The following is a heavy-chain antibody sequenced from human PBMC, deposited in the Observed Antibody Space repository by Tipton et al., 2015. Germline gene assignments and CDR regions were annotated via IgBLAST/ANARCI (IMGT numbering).Heavy chain of an antibody. CDR1: GGSISRYY. Sequence: TLSLTCTVSGGSISRYYWSWIRQPPGKGLEWIAYIYYSGSTNYNPSLKSRVTISVDTSKNQFSLKLSSATAADTAVYYCARGVKRDSYGKGGWFDPWGQGTLVTVSS. V-gene: IGHV4-59*01. J-gene: IGHJ5*02. CDR3: ARGVKRDSYGKGGWFDP. D-gene: IGHD5-18*01. CDR2: IYYSGST.